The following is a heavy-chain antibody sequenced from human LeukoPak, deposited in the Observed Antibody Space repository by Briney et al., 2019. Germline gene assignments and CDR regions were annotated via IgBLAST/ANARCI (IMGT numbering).Heavy chain of an antibody. V-gene: IGHV4-59*08. J-gene: IGHJ6*02. CDR2: IYYSGST. Sequence: SETLSLTCTVSGGTISSYYWSWIRQPPGKGLEWIGYIYYSGSTNYNPSLKSRVTISVDTSKNQFSLKLSSVTAADTAVYYCARHVYYCGMDVWGQGTTVTVSS. CDR3: ARHVYYCGMDV. CDR1: GGTISSYY.